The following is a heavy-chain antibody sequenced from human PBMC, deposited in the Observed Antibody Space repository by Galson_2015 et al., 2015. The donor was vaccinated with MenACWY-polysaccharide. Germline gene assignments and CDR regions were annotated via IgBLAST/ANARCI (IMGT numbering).Heavy chain of an antibody. D-gene: IGHD2-21*01. CDR2: MNPNSGNT. V-gene: IGHV1-8*01. J-gene: IGHJ5*02. Sequence: SVKVSCKASGYKFSSYDINWVRQASGQGLEWMGWMNPNSGNTGYAQRFQGRVAMTRDTATSTAYMELRMLRYDDTAVYYCTRIIARKHPFVDPGGQGPLVSVS. CDR3: TRIIARKHPFVDP. CDR1: GYKFSSYD.